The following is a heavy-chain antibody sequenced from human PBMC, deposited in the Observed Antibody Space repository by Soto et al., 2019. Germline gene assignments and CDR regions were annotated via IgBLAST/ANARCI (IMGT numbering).Heavy chain of an antibody. V-gene: IGHV3-33*01. CDR3: ARDLRAAGNYYYYGMDV. CDR2: IWYDGSNK. CDR1: GFTFSSYG. D-gene: IGHD6-13*01. Sequence: GGSLRLSCAASGFTFSSYGMHWVRQAPGKGLEWVAVIWYDGSNKYYADSVKGRFTISRYNSKNTLYLQMNSLRAEDTAVYYCARDLRAAGNYYYYGMDVWGQGTTVTVSS. J-gene: IGHJ6*02.